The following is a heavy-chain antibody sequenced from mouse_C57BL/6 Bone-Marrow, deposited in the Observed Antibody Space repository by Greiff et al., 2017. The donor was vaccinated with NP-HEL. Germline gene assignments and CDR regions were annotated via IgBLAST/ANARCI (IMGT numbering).Heavy chain of an antibody. J-gene: IGHJ1*03. CDR2: IYPRSGNT. CDR3: ARGRYGSSYGYFDV. V-gene: IGHV1-81*01. Sequence: QVQLKQSGAELARPGASVKLSCKASGYTFTSYGISWVKQRTGQGLEWIGEIYPRSGNTYYNEKFKGKATLTADKSSSTAYMELRSLTSEDSEVYFCARGRYGSSYGYFDVWGTGTTVTVSS. CDR1: GYTFTSYG. D-gene: IGHD1-1*01.